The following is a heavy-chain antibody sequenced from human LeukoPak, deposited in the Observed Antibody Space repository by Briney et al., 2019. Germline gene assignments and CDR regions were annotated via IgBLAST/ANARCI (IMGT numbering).Heavy chain of an antibody. CDR2: IWYDGSNK. J-gene: IGHJ6*02. V-gene: IGHV3-30*02. Sequence: GGSLRLSCAASGFTFSSYGMHWVRQAPGKGLEWVAVIWYDGSNKYYADSVKGRFTISRDNSKNTLYLQMNSLRAEDTAVYYCAKLGGSSWLKLTGGSYYGMDVWGQGTTVTVSS. D-gene: IGHD6-13*01. CDR3: AKLGGSSWLKLTGGSYYGMDV. CDR1: GFTFSSYG.